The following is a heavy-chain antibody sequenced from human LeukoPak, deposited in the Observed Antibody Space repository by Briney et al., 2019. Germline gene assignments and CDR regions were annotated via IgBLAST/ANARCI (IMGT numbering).Heavy chain of an antibody. D-gene: IGHD2-15*01. Sequence: PGGSLRLSCAASGFTFSSYGMHWVRQAPGKGLEWVAVIWCDGSNKYYADSVKGRFTISRDNSKNTLYLQMNSLRAEDTAVYYCARRYCSGGSCSFDPWGQGTLVTVSS. J-gene: IGHJ5*02. CDR1: GFTFSSYG. V-gene: IGHV3-33*01. CDR2: IWCDGSNK. CDR3: ARRYCSGGSCSFDP.